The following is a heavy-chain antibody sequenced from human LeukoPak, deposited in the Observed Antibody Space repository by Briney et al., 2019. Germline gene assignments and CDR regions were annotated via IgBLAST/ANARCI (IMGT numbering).Heavy chain of an antibody. J-gene: IGHJ4*02. CDR1: GFTFDDYA. V-gene: IGHV3-9*01. D-gene: IGHD3-3*01. CDR2: ISWNSGVI. CDR3: AKDIHPASYYDFWSGYYTGFDY. Sequence: PGGSLRLSCAASGFTFDDYAIHWVRQAPGKGLEWVSGISWNSGVIGYADSVKGRFTIPRDNAKNSLYLQMNSLRPEDTALYYCAKDIHPASYYDFWSGYYTGFDYWGLGTLVTVSS.